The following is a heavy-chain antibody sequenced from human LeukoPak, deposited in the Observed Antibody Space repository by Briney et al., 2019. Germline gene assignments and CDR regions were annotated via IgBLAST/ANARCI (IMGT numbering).Heavy chain of an antibody. Sequence: GGSLRLSCEVSGFTFSSYHMNWVRQAPGKGLEWVSSISSSSRDIYYADSMTGRFTISRHNAKNSLYLQMHSLRAEDTAMYYCARRAATERGHSYGLDYWGQGTLVTVSS. J-gene: IGHJ4*02. CDR2: ISSSSRDI. D-gene: IGHD5-18*01. CDR3: ARRAATERGHSYGLDY. CDR1: GFTFSSYH. V-gene: IGHV3-21*01.